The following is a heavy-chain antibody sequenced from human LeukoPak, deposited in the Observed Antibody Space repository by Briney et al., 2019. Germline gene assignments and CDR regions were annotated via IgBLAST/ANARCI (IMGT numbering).Heavy chain of an antibody. V-gene: IGHV3-21*01. CDR3: ARDLSSSISCYSY. D-gene: IGHD2-2*01. J-gene: IGHJ4*02. CDR2: ISPSGNYI. CDR1: GSTSSSHS. Sequence: GGSLRLSCAASGSTSSSHSMNWVRQAPGKGLEWVSSISPSGNYIYYADSLEGRFTISRDNAKNSLYLQMNSLRAEDTAVYYCARDLSSSISCYSYWGQGTLVTVSS.